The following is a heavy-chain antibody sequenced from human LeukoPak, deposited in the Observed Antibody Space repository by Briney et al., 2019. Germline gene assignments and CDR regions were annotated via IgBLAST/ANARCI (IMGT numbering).Heavy chain of an antibody. D-gene: IGHD3-10*01. CDR1: GFTFSSYA. Sequence: GSLRLSCAASGFTFSSYAMHWVRQAPGKGLEWVAVISYDGSNRYYADSVKGRFTISRDNSKNTLYLQMNSLRAEDTAVYYCAKDRYYGSGSLYDYWGQGTLVTVSS. CDR2: ISYDGSNR. CDR3: AKDRYYGSGSLYDY. J-gene: IGHJ4*02. V-gene: IGHV3-30-3*01.